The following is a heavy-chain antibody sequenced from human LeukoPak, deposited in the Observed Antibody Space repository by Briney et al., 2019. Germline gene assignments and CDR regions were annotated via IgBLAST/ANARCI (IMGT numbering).Heavy chain of an antibody. CDR1: GESFSGYY. Sequence: KPXETLSLXCAVYGESFSGYYWRWIRQPPEKGVEWIGEINDSGRTNYNPSLERGITISVEMCKNEFSLKLNCVTAADTAVYFCARHRRGASRAFEIWGQGTMVTVSS. J-gene: IGHJ3*02. D-gene: IGHD2-2*01. CDR3: ARHRRGASRAFEI. V-gene: IGHV4-34*01. CDR2: INDSGRT.